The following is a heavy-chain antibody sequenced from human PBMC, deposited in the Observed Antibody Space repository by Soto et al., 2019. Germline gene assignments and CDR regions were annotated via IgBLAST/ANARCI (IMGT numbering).Heavy chain of an antibody. CDR3: ARDSGSLGFDP. CDR1: GFTFSSYS. J-gene: IGHJ5*02. V-gene: IGHV3-21*01. Sequence: EVQLVESGGGLVKPGGSLRLSCAASGFTFSSYSMNWVRQAPGKGLEWVSSISSSSSYIYYAASVKGRFTISRDNAKNSLYLQMNSLRAEDTAVYYCARDSGSLGFDPWGQGTLVTVSS. D-gene: IGHD1-26*01. CDR2: ISSSSSYI.